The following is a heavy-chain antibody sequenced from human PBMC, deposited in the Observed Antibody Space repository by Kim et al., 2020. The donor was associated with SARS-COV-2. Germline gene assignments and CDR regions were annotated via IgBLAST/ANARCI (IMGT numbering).Heavy chain of an antibody. CDR3: AREVPPAILVELYYYGM. D-gene: IGHD2-2*01. V-gene: IGHV3-7*03. J-gene: IGHJ6*01. Sequence: GGSLRLSCAASGFTFSSYWMIWVRQAPGKWLEWVANIKQDGSEKYYVDSVKGRFTISRDNSKNSLYLQINSLRAEDTAVYYCAREVPPAILVELYYYGM. CDR2: IKQDGSEK. CDR1: GFTFSSYW.